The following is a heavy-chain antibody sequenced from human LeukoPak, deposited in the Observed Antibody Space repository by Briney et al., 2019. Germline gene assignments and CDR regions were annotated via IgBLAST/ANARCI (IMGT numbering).Heavy chain of an antibody. J-gene: IGHJ4*02. D-gene: IGHD2-15*01. CDR2: INPADSVT. CDR1: GYSFSSHG. Sequence: GESLKISCEASGYSFSSHGIVWVRQMLGKGLEWMGIINPADSVTIYSPSFQGQVTISADKSITTAYLQWSSLKASDTAMYHCARRYCSGGTCYYFDYWGQGALVTVSS. CDR3: ARRYCSGGTCYYFDY. V-gene: IGHV5-51*01.